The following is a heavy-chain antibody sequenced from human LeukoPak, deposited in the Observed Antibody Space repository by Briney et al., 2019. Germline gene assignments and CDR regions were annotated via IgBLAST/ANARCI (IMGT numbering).Heavy chain of an antibody. CDR3: ARGLHDGLWFGELLRGWPYYYGMDV. CDR1: GGTFSSYA. D-gene: IGHD3-10*01. J-gene: IGHJ6*02. Sequence: ASVKVSCKASGGTFSSYAISWVRQAPGQGLEWMGGIIPIFGTANYAQKFQGRVTITADESTSTAYMELSSLRSEDTAVYYCARGLHDGLWFGELLRGWPYYYGMDVWGQGTTVTVSS. V-gene: IGHV1-69*13. CDR2: IIPIFGTA.